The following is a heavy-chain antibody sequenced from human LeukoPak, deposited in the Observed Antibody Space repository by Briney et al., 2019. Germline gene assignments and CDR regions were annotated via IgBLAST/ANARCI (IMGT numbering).Heavy chain of an antibody. D-gene: IGHD2-15*01. CDR3: AREVVSAPGAVDY. CDR2: IHYSGST. J-gene: IGHJ4*02. Sequence: SETLSLTCTVSGDSISRYYWSCMRQPPGKGLEWLGYIHYSGSTNYNPSLKSRVTISVDTSKNQFSLILRSVTTAHTGVYYCAREVVSAPGAVDYWGQGTLVTVSS. CDR1: GDSISRYY. V-gene: IGHV4-59*01.